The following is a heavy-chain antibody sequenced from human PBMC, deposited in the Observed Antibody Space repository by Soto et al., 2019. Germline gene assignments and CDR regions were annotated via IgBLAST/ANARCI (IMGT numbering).Heavy chain of an antibody. Sequence: QVQLQESGPGLVKPSQPLSLTCTVSGGSISSGGYYWSWIRQHPGKGLEWIGYIYYSGSTYYNPSLKSRVTRSVDTSKNQFSLKLSSVTAADTAVYYCARGVIVVVPGWFDPWGQGTLVTVSS. CDR3: ARGVIVVVPGWFDP. J-gene: IGHJ5*02. CDR1: GGSISSGGYY. D-gene: IGHD3-22*01. V-gene: IGHV4-31*03. CDR2: IYYSGST.